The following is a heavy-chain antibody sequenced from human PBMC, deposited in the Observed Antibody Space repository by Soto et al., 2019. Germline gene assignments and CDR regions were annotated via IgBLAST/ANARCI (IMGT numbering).Heavy chain of an antibody. CDR3: ATDRAYPRDCFHY. Sequence: GGSLRLSCAACGFTFSSDAMSGVRQAPGKGLEWVSAISINGQGIYYADSVRGRFTISRDNSRNTVFLHMDSLRAEDTAVYYCATDRAYPRDCFHYWGQGTLVTVSS. CDR1: GFTFSSDA. J-gene: IGHJ4*02. CDR2: ISINGQGI. V-gene: IGHV3-23*01.